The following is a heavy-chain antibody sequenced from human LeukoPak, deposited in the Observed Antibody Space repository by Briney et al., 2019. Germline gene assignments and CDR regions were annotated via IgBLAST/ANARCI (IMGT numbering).Heavy chain of an antibody. Sequence: GGSLRLSCAASGFTFSNYRMSWVRQAPGKGLEWVSNIKQDGSEKYYVDSVKGRFTISRDNAKNSLYLQMNSLRAEDTGVYYCAREPYYYDSSGRLVYYFDCWGQGTLVTVSS. J-gene: IGHJ4*02. CDR2: IKQDGSEK. D-gene: IGHD3-22*01. CDR1: GFTFSNYR. V-gene: IGHV3-7*04. CDR3: AREPYYYDSSGRLVYYFDC.